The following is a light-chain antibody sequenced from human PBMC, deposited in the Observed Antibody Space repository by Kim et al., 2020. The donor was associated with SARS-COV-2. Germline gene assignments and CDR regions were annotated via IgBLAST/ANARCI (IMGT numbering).Light chain of an antibody. V-gene: IGLV1-40*01. J-gene: IGLJ3*02. CDR1: GSNDGSDYV. CDR3: QSYDSNLRGAV. Sequence: GVPITCYGTGSNDGSDYVEHWYHQLPGAAPKVVIYSKDKRPSGVPDRFSGSQSGPSASLAITGLQPDDEGYYYCQSYDSNLRGAVFGGGTQLTVL. CDR2: SKD.